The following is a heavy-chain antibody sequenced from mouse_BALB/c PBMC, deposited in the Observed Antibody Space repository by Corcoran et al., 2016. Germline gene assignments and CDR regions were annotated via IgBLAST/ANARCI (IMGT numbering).Heavy chain of an antibody. CDR3: AREFNYRYYFDY. Sequence: QIQLVQSGPELKKPGETVKISCKASGYTFTNYGMNWVKQAPGKGLKWMGWINTYTGEPTYADDFKGRFAFSLETSASTAYLQINNLKNEDTATYFCAREFNYRYYFDYWGQGTTLTVSS. D-gene: IGHD2-14*01. J-gene: IGHJ2*01. CDR1: GYTFTNYG. V-gene: IGHV9-3-1*01. CDR2: INTYTGEP.